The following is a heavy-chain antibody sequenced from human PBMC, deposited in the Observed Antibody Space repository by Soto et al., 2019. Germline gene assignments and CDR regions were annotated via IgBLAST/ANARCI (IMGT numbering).Heavy chain of an antibody. J-gene: IGHJ4*02. CDR3: AREPRGQWLDNFDY. CDR2: TRNKANSYTT. V-gene: IGHV3-72*01. CDR1: GFTFSDHY. D-gene: IGHD6-19*01. Sequence: GGSLRLSCAASGFTFSDHYMDWVRQAPGKGLEWVCRTRNKANSYTTEYAASVKGRFTISRDDSKNSLYLQMNSLKTEDTAVYYCAREPRGQWLDNFDYCGEGTLVTVYS.